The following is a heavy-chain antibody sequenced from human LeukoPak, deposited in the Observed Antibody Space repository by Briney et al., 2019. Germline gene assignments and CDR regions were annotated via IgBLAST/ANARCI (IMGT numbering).Heavy chain of an antibody. V-gene: IGHV3-53*01. CDR2: IYSGGST. Sequence: GGSLRLSCVGSGFIYGNYWMNWVRQAPGKGLEWVSVIYSGGSTYYADSVKGRFTISRDNSKNTLYLQMNSLRAEDTAVYYCAKVSVRPPGYWGQGTLVTVSS. J-gene: IGHJ4*02. CDR1: GFIYGNYW. D-gene: IGHD6-6*01. CDR3: AKVSVRPPGY.